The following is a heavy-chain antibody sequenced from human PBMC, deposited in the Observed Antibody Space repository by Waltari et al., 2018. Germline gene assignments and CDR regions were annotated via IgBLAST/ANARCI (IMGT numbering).Heavy chain of an antibody. D-gene: IGHD2-15*01. J-gene: IGHJ4*02. CDR3: ARQRLIVVVVAATPVIDY. Sequence: QLQLQESGPGLVKPSETLSLTCTVSGGSISSSSYYWGWIRQPPGKGLELIGSIYYSGSTYYNPSLKSRVTISVDTSKNQFSLKLSSVTAADTAVYYCARQRLIVVVVAATPVIDYWGQGTLVTVSS. CDR2: IYYSGST. CDR1: GGSISSSSYY. V-gene: IGHV4-39*01.